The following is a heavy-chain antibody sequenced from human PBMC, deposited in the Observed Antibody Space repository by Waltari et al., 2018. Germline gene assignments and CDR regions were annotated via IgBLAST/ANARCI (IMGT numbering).Heavy chain of an antibody. CDR2: IHRSGRT. J-gene: IGHJ4*02. CDR1: GDSLSEKYW. Sequence: QLQLQQSGPGLVKPSESLSLTCGASGDSLSEKYWWSWVRQSPEKGLEWIGQIHRSGRTYYNPSLESRVSVSMDTANNKFFLKLSSAIAADTAVYYCARDRGRGLYFDSWGQGTLVTVSP. D-gene: IGHD5-12*01. V-gene: IGHV4-4*02. CDR3: ARDRGRGLYFDS.